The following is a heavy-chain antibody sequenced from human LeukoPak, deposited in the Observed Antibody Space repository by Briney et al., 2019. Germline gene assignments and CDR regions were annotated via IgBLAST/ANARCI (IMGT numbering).Heavy chain of an antibody. CDR3: ARVSRASTYYYDSSLAGD. J-gene: IGHJ4*02. D-gene: IGHD3-22*01. CDR1: GGTFSSYA. V-gene: IGHV1-69*05. CDR2: FIPIFGTA. Sequence: ASVKVSCKASGGTFSSYAISWVRQAPGQGLEWMGGFIPIFGTANYAQKFQGRVTITTDESTSTAYMELSSLRSEDTAVYYCARVSRASTYYYDSSLAGDWGQGTLVTVSS.